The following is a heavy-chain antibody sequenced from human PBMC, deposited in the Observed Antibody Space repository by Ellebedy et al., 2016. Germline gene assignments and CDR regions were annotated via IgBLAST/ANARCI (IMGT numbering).Heavy chain of an antibody. CDR3: ARGIAAAGTDGEGDY. D-gene: IGHD6-13*01. CDR2: ISGSGGST. Sequence: GGSLRLSCAASGFTFSSYAMSWVRQAPGKGLERVSAISGSGGSTYYADSVKGRFTISRDNSKNTLYLQMNSLRAEDTAVYYCARGIAAAGTDGEGDYWGQGTLVTVSS. J-gene: IGHJ4*02. V-gene: IGHV3-23*01. CDR1: GFTFSSYA.